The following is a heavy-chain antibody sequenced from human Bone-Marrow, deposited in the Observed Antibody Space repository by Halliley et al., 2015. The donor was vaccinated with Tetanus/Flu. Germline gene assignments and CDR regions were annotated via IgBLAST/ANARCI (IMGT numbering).Heavy chain of an antibody. Sequence: KGREWVGRIASYSDGGTIDYAAPVKGRFTVSRDDWKNTLYLQMSSLRIEDTAVYYCTTEWGYWGLGTLVTVSS. V-gene: IGHV3-15*04. CDR3: TTEWGY. CDR2: IASYSDGGTI. J-gene: IGHJ4*02. D-gene: IGHD1-26*01.